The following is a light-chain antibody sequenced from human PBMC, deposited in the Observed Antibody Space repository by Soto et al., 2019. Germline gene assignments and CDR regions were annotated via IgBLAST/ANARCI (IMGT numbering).Light chain of an antibody. CDR2: STN. CDR1: SGSVSTSYY. V-gene: IGLV8-61*01. Sequence: QTVVTQEPSFSVSPGGTVTLTCGLSSGSVSTSYYPSWYQQTPGQVPRTLIYSTNTRSSGVPDRFSGSILGNKAALTITGAQADDESDYYCILHMGSGIWVFGGGTKLTVL. CDR3: ILHMGSGIWV. J-gene: IGLJ3*02.